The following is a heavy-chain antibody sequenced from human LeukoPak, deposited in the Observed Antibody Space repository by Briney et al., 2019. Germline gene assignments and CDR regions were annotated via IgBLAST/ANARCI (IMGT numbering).Heavy chain of an antibody. V-gene: IGHV1-2*02. J-gene: IGHJ5*02. Sequence: SVKVSCKASGYTFTGYYMHWVRQAPGQGLEWMGWINPNSGGTNYAQKFQGRVTMTRDTSISTAYMELSRLRSDDTAVYYCARGGGHGDYVWWFDPWGQGTLVTVSS. CDR2: INPNSGGT. D-gene: IGHD4-17*01. CDR1: GYTFTGYY. CDR3: ARGGGHGDYVWWFDP.